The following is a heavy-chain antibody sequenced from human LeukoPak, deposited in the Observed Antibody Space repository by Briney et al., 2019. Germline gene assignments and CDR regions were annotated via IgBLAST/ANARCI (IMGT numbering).Heavy chain of an antibody. Sequence: SETLSLTCTVSGGSISSSSYYWGWIRQPPGKGLEWIGEINHSGSTNYNPSLKSRVTISVDTSKNQFSLKLSSVTAADTAVYYCARGYGSGIYYWGQGTLVTVSS. CDR2: INHSGST. J-gene: IGHJ4*02. V-gene: IGHV4-39*07. CDR1: GGSISSSSYY. CDR3: ARGYGSGIYY. D-gene: IGHD3-10*01.